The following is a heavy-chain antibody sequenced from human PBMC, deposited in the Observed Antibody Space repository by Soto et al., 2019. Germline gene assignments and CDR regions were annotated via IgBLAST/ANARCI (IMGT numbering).Heavy chain of an antibody. CDR2: IYYSGST. D-gene: IGHD3-3*01. V-gene: IGHV4-39*01. Sequence: QLQLQESGPGLVKPSETLSLTCTVSGGSISSSSYYWGWIRQPPGKGLEWIGSIYYSGSTYYNPSLKSRVTISVDTSKNQFSLKLSSVTAADTAVYYCARRPMTISIYVWGQGTTVTVSS. CDR3: ARRPMTISIYV. CDR1: GGSISSSSYY. J-gene: IGHJ6*02.